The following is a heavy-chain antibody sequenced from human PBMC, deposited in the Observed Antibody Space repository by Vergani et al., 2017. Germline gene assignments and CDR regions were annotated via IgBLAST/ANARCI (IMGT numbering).Heavy chain of an antibody. J-gene: IGHJ6*02. V-gene: IGHV3-23*01. CDR1: GFTFNHYA. CDR3: AKANPRNSGYDYLYYYHAMDV. CDR2: ISGSGGST. Sequence: EVQLLESGGDLVQPGGSLRLSWAASGFTFNHYAMNWVRQAPGKGLEWVSGISGSGGSTYYAGSVKGRFTISRDSSKNTLYLQMNSLSAGDTAVYYCAKANPRNSGYDYLYYYHAMDVWGQGTTVTVSS. D-gene: IGHD5-12*01.